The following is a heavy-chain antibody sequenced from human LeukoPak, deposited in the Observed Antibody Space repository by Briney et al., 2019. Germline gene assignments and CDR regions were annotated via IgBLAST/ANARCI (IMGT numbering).Heavy chain of an antibody. D-gene: IGHD1-26*01. J-gene: IGHJ3*02. Sequence: KPSETLSLTCTVAGGSISSYYWSWIRQPPGEGREWIGYIYYSGSTNYNPSLKSRVTISVDTSQNQFSLKLSSVTAADTAVYYCARQRGKWELADAFDIWGQGAMVTVSS. V-gene: IGHV4-59*08. CDR1: GGSISSYY. CDR3: ARQRGKWELADAFDI. CDR2: IYYSGST.